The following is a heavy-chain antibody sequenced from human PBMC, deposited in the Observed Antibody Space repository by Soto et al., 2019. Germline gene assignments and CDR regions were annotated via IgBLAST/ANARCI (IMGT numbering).Heavy chain of an antibody. Sequence: ASVKVSCTASGYTFTSYDINWVRQATGQGLEYLGWMNPNSGNTAYVQKFQGRVTMTWDTSITTAYMELSSLRSEDTAVYFCARGIKYGAYSRWFDPWGQGTLVTVSS. J-gene: IGHJ5*02. D-gene: IGHD4-17*01. CDR1: GYTFTSYD. CDR2: MNPNSGNT. V-gene: IGHV1-8*01. CDR3: ARGIKYGAYSRWFDP.